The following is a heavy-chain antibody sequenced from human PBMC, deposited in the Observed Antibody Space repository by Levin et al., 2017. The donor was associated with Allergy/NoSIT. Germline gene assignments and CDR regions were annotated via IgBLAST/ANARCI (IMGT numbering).Heavy chain of an antibody. J-gene: IGHJ4*02. CDR1: GYTFTGYY. V-gene: IGHV1-2*02. CDR2: INPNSGGT. Sequence: GESLKISCQASGYTFTGYYMHWVRQAPGQGLEWMGWINPNSGGTNYAQKFQGRVTMTRDTSISTAYMELSRLRSDDTAVYYCAREGGDGYNYGFGYWGQGTLVTVSS. CDR3: AREGGDGYNYGFGY. D-gene: IGHD5-24*01.